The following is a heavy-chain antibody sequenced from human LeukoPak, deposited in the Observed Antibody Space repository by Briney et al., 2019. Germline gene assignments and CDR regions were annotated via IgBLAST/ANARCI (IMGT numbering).Heavy chain of an antibody. V-gene: IGHV4-61*02. CDR3: ARDSDSYGHYYYYYMDV. CDR2: IYTSGST. J-gene: IGHJ6*03. D-gene: IGHD5-18*01. CDR1: GGSISSSSYY. Sequence: SETLSLTCTVSGGSISSSSYYWSWIRQPAGKGLEWIGRIYTSGSTNYDPSLKSRVTMSVDTSKNQFSLKLSSVTAADTAVYYCARDSDSYGHYYYYYMDVWGKGTTVTISS.